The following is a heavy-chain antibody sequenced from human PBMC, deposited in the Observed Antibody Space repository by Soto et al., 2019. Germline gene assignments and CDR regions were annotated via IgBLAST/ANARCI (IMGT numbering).Heavy chain of an antibody. D-gene: IGHD5-18*01. CDR2: ISGSGDST. CDR1: GFTFSSYA. J-gene: IGHJ4*02. V-gene: IGHV3-23*01. CDR3: AKGIYSYGYNSFDY. Sequence: GSLRLSCAASGFTFSSYAMSWVRQAPGKGLEWVSAISGSGDSTYDADSVKGRFTISRDNSKNTLHLQMNSLRAEDTAVYYCAKGIYSYGYNSFDYWSQGTLVTVSS.